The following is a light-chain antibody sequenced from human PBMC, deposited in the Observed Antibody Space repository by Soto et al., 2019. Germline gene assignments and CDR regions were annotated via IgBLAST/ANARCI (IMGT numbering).Light chain of an antibody. V-gene: IGLV2-14*03. CDR3: SSYTSTTAYI. CDR1: SSDVGGYNY. CDR2: HVS. J-gene: IGLJ1*01. Sequence: QSVLTQPASVSGSPGQSITISCTGTSSDVGGYNYVSRYQQHPGDAPKLMIYHVSNRPSGVSNRFSGSKSGNTASLTISGLQAEDEADYYCSSYTSTTAYIFGTGTKVTVL.